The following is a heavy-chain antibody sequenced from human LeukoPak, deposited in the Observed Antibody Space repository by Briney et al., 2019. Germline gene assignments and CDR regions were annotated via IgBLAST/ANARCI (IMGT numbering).Heavy chain of an antibody. J-gene: IGHJ3*02. Sequence: SETLSLTCTVSGGSISDAAYYWSWIRQHPGEGLKWIGYIYYSGSTSYNPSLKSRVTISVDTSKNQFSLKLTSVTAADTAVYYCARGVRWFGSHTPDAFDIWGQGTMVTVSS. CDR3: ARGVRWFGSHTPDAFDI. D-gene: IGHD1-26*01. CDR1: GGSISDAAYY. V-gene: IGHV4-31*03. CDR2: IYYSGST.